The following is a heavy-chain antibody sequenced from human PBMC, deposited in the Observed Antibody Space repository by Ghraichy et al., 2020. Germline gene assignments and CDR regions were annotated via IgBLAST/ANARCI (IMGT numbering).Heavy chain of an antibody. CDR1: GFTFSSYW. CDR3: ARVLLYCSGGSCYSYYYYGMDV. V-gene: IGHV3-7*01. D-gene: IGHD2-15*01. CDR2: IKQDGSEK. J-gene: IGHJ6*02. Sequence: SCAASGFTFSSYWMSWVRQAPGKGLEWVANIKQDGSEKYYVDSVKGRFTISRDNAKNSLYLQMNSLRAEDTAVYYCARVLLYCSGGSCYSYYYYGMDVWGQGTTVTVSS.